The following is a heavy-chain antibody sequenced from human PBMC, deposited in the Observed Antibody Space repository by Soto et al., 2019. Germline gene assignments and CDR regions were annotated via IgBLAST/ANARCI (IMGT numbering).Heavy chain of an antibody. D-gene: IGHD3-22*01. CDR1: GGSISSGGYY. CDR3: ARVRDDSSGTPPYFDY. V-gene: IGHV4-31*03. CDR2: IYYSGST. J-gene: IGHJ4*02. Sequence: QVQLQESGPGLVKPSQTLSLTCTVSGGSISSGGYYWSWIRQHPGKGLEWIGYIYYSGSTYYNPYLKSRVTISVDTSKNQFSLKLSSVTAADTAVYYCARVRDDSSGTPPYFDYWGQGTLVTVSS.